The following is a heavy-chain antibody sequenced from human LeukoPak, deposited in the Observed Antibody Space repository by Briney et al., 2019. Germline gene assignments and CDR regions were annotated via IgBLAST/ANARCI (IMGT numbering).Heavy chain of an antibody. CDR2: IRSTAGTYAT. CDR3: TAATRRNDVFNI. J-gene: IGHJ3*02. CDR1: GFSFSDSA. Sequence: GGSLRLSCAASGFSFSDSAIYWFRQSSGRGLEWVGRIRSTAGTYATIYAASTKGRFNISRDDSSHSAYLQMNNLKTEDTAVYYCTAATRRNDVFNIWGQGTMVIVSS. V-gene: IGHV3-73*01.